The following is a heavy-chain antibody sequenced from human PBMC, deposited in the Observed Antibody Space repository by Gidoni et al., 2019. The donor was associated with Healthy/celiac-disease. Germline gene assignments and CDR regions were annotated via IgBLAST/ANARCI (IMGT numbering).Heavy chain of an antibody. Sequence: EVQLLESGGGLVQPGGSLRLSCAAPGSTFSSYAMSWVRQAPGKGLELVSAIRGSGGSTYYADSVKGRFTISRDNSKNTLYLQMNSLRAEDTAVYYCAKGPFVVVVAAPWYGMDVWGQGTTVTVSS. CDR1: GSTFSSYA. CDR3: AKGPFVVVVAAPWYGMDV. V-gene: IGHV3-23*01. J-gene: IGHJ6*02. CDR2: IRGSGGST. D-gene: IGHD2-15*01.